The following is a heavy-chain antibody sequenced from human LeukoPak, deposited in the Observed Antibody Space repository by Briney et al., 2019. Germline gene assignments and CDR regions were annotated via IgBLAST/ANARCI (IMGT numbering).Heavy chain of an antibody. CDR1: GYTLTELS. Sequence: GASVKVSCKVSGYTLTELSMHWVRQAPGKGLEWMGGFDPEDGETIYAQKFQGRVTMTEDTSTDTAYMELSSLRSEDTAMYYCARDVGITVADSFDPWGQGTLVTVSS. D-gene: IGHD6-19*01. CDR3: ARDVGITVADSFDP. V-gene: IGHV1-24*01. J-gene: IGHJ5*02. CDR2: FDPEDGET.